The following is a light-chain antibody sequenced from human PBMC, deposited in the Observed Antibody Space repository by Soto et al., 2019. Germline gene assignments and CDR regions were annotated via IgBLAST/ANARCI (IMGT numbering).Light chain of an antibody. CDR1: QGIINW. Sequence: DIQMTQSPSSVSASVGDRVSITCRASQGIINWLAWYQQKPGRAPKLLIYTGSSLQSGVPSRFSGTGSGTDFTLTISSLQPEDVLTYYCQQANSLALTFGGGPKVEIK. CDR2: TGS. J-gene: IGKJ4*01. V-gene: IGKV1-12*01. CDR3: QQANSLALT.